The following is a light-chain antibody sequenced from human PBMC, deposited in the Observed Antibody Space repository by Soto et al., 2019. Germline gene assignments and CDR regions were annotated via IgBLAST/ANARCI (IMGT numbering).Light chain of an antibody. CDR1: QSVSSY. V-gene: IGKV3-11*01. CDR2: DAS. J-gene: IGKJ1*01. CDR3: QQRSNWPPNT. Sequence: EFVLTQSPATLSLSPGERATLSCRASQSVSSYLAWCQQKPGQAPRLLIYDASNRATGIPARFSGSGSGTDFTLTISSLEPEDFAVYYCQQRSNWPPNTFGQGTKVEIK.